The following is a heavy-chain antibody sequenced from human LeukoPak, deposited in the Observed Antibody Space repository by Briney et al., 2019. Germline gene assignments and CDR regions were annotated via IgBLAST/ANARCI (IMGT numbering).Heavy chain of an antibody. Sequence: GGSVTLLCAASGFTLWIYSMNCVRHAPGRGRAWVCYISSSSSYIYYADSVKGRFTISRDNAKNSLYLQMNSLRAEDTAVYYCARALRSYGGNSYFDYWGQGTLVTISS. CDR2: ISSSSSYI. CDR3: ARALRSYGGNSYFDY. J-gene: IGHJ4*02. CDR1: GFTLWIYS. V-gene: IGHV3-21*01. D-gene: IGHD4-23*01.